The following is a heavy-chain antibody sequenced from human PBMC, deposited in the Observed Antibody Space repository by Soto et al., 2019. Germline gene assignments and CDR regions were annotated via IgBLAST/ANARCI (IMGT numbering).Heavy chain of an antibody. J-gene: IGHJ4*01. V-gene: IGHV3-21*01. CDR2: ISSSSDF. CDR1: GFTFSTYS. CDR3: AREYSASPLAYGLDF. D-gene: IGHD4-17*01. Sequence: PGGSLRLSCVASGFTFSTYSINWVRQAPGKGLEWVSSISSSSDFFYADSVKGRFTISRGNDKNSLSLQLNSLRAADTAVAYCAREYSASPLAYGLDFWGQGTLVTVSS.